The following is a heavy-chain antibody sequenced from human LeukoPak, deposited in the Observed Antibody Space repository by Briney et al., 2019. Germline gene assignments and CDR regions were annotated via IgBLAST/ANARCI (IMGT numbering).Heavy chain of an antibody. CDR3: AKDRREVWYDAFDI. D-gene: IGHD2-15*01. CDR2: ISGSGGST. Sequence: PGGSLTLSCAASGFTFSSCAMNWVRQAPGRALEWVSAISGSGGSTCYADSVKGRFTISRDNSKNTLYLQMNSLRAEDTAVYYCAKDRREVWYDAFDIWGQGTIVTVSS. V-gene: IGHV3-23*01. J-gene: IGHJ3*02. CDR1: GFTFSSCA.